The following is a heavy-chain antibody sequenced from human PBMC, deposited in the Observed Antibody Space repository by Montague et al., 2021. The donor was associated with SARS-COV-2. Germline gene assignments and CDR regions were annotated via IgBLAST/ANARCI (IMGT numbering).Heavy chain of an antibody. J-gene: IGHJ4*02. CDR1: GFSLSTSGVC. Sequence: PALVKPTQTLTLTCTFSGFSLSTSGVCVSWIRQPPGKALEWLARIDWDDDKYYSPSLKNRLTISKDTSKNQVVLTMTNMDPVDTATYYCARMTVTTALDYWGQGTLVTVSS. CDR3: ARMTVTTALDY. V-gene: IGHV2-70*11. CDR2: IDWDDDK. D-gene: IGHD4-17*01.